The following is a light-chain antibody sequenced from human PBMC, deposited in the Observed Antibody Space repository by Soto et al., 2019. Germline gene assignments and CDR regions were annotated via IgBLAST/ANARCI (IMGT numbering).Light chain of an antibody. J-gene: IGLJ3*02. Sequence: QSVLTQPASVSGSRGQSITISCTGTSSNVGSYNFVSWYRQYPGKAPELIIYEVSQRPSTFFNRFSVSKSGNTASLSISVLQYDDEADYYCCSYSGNNALVFGGGTKLTVL. V-gene: IGLV2-23*02. CDR2: EVS. CDR1: SSNVGSYNF. CDR3: CSYSGNNALV.